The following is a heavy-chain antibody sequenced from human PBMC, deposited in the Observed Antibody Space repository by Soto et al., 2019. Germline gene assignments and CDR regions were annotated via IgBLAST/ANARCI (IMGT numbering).Heavy chain of an antibody. CDR1: GFTFSSYA. CDR3: AREDYGDYYFDY. J-gene: IGHJ4*02. CDR2: ISYDGSNK. Sequence: QVQLVESGGGVVQPGRSLRLSCAASGFTFSSYAMHWVRQAPGKGLEWVAVISYDGSNKYYADSVKGRFTISRDNSKNTLYLQVNSLRAEDTAVYYCAREDYGDYYFDYWGQGTLVTVSS. V-gene: IGHV3-30-3*01. D-gene: IGHD4-17*01.